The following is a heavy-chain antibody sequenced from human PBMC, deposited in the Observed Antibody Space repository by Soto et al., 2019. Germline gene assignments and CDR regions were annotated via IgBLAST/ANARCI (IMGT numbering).Heavy chain of an antibody. CDR1: GFTFTSSA. J-gene: IGHJ6*02. CDR2: INPNSGGT. CDR3: ARGDVDTAMVLFAPYYYYYGMDV. V-gene: IGHV1-2*04. D-gene: IGHD5-18*01. Sequence: ASVKVSCKASGFTFTSSAVQWVRQARGQRLEWIGWINPNSGGTNYAQKFQGWVTMTRDTSISTAYMELSRLRSDDTAVYYCARGDVDTAMVLFAPYYYYYGMDVWGQGTTVTVSS.